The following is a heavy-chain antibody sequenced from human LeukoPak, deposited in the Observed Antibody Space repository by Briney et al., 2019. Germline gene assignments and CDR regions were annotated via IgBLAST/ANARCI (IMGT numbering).Heavy chain of an antibody. J-gene: IGHJ6*02. CDR1: GGSFSGYY. Sequence: PSETLSLTCAVYGGSFSGYYWSWIRQPPGKGLEWIGEINHSGSTNYNPSLKSRVTISVDTSKNQFSLKLSSVTAADTAVYYCASIGPRSGYYYGMDVWGQGTTVTVSS. V-gene: IGHV4-34*01. CDR2: INHSGST. CDR3: ASIGPRSGYYYGMDV. D-gene: IGHD3-22*01.